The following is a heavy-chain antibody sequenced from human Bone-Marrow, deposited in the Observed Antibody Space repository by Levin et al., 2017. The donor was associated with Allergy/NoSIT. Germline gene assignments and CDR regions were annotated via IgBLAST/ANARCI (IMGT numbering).Heavy chain of an antibody. V-gene: IGHV3-30*04. D-gene: IGHD2-21*02. CDR1: GFTFSSHT. CDR3: ARGAGDSSGDWFDP. CDR2: ISYDGNDK. J-gene: IGHJ5*02. Sequence: GGSLRLSCLASGFTFSSHTMHWVRQAPGKGLEWVAVISYDGNDKYYADAVKGRFTFSRDNSKNTLYPHMNRLTSDDTGVYYCARGAGDSSGDWFDPWGQGTLVTVSS.